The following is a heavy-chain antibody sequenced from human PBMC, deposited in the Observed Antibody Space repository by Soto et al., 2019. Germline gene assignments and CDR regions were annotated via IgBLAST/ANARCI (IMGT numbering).Heavy chain of an antibody. CDR2: ISYDGSHK. D-gene: IGHD2-15*01. CDR1: GFTFSNYG. Sequence: QVQLVESGGGVVQPGRSLRLSGAGSGFTFSNYGLHWVRQAPGKGLEWVAVISYDGSHKYYADSVKGRFTISRDNSNNMLYLQMDSLRAEDTAVYYCAKDGAPRYCSRSSCHPAGAYWGQGTLVTVSS. J-gene: IGHJ4*02. V-gene: IGHV3-30*18. CDR3: AKDGAPRYCSRSSCHPAGAY.